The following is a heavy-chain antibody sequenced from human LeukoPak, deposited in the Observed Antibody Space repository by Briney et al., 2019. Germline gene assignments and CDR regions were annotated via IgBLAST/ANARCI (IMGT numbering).Heavy chain of an antibody. Sequence: GRSLRLSCAASGFTFSNYAMRWVSQAPGKGLEWVVIISFDGRRKSYADSVKGRFTIARANSKNTVYLQMSTLRAEDTAVYYCARGLLPSLIVERYYYFDYWGQGTLVTVSS. D-gene: IGHD3-22*01. V-gene: IGHV3-30*04. CDR2: ISFDGRRK. CDR1: GFTFSNYA. CDR3: ARGLLPSLIVERYYYFDY. J-gene: IGHJ4*02.